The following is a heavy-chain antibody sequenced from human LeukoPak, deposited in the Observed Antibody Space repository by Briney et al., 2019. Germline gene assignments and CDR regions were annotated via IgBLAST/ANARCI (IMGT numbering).Heavy chain of an antibody. V-gene: IGHV4-30-4*08. J-gene: IGHJ4*02. D-gene: IGHD6-6*01. CDR2: IYYSGST. CDR1: GGSISSGDYY. CDR3: ARPRYGQLVLFDY. Sequence: PSETLSLTCTVSGGSISSGDYYWSWIRQPPGKGLEWIGYIYYSGSTYYNPSLKSRVTISVDASKNQFSLKLSSVTAADTAVYYCARPRYGQLVLFDYWGQGTLVTVSS.